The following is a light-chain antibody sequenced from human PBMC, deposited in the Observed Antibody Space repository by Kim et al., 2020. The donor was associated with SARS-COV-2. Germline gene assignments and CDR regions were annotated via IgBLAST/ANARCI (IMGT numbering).Light chain of an antibody. CDR3: QAWDTSTAV. CDR2: QDT. J-gene: IGLJ2*01. CDR1: KLGDRY. V-gene: IGLV3-1*01. Sequence: VAPGQTASITCSGDKLGDRYTSWYQQRPGQSPLLVIFQDTPRPSGIPARFSGSNSGNTATLTISGTQAMDEADYYCQAWDTSTAVFGGGTQLTVL.